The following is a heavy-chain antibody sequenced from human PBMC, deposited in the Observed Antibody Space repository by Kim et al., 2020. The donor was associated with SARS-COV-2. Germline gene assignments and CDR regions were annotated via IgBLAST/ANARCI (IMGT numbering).Heavy chain of an antibody. V-gene: IGHV3-64D*06. D-gene: IGHD6-13*01. J-gene: IGHJ4*02. CDR3: VKGQQGYFDF. CDR2: INGNGANT. Sequence: GGSLRLSCSASGFAFSSYPVLWVRQAPGKRLEYVSAINGNGANTYYADSVKGRFIISRDNSKNTLSLQMSSLRAEDTAVYYCVKGQQGYFDFWGQGTLVTVSS. CDR1: GFAFSSYP.